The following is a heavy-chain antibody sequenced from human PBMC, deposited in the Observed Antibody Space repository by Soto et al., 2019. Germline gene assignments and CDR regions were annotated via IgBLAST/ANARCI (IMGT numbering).Heavy chain of an antibody. Sequence: QVQLQESGPGLVKPSETLSLTCTVSGGSISSYYWSWIRQPPGKGLEWIGYIYYSGSTNYNPSLKSRVTISVDTSKNQFSLKLSSVTAADTAVYYCARVKWGVAESWAQGTLVTVSS. J-gene: IGHJ5*02. CDR3: ARVKWGVAES. CDR1: GGSISSYY. CDR2: IYYSGST. V-gene: IGHV4-59*01. D-gene: IGHD7-27*01.